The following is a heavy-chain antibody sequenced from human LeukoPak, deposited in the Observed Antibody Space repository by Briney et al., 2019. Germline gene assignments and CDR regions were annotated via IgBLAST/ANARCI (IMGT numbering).Heavy chain of an antibody. CDR3: ARDPRYYGSGSYTPGAFDI. J-gene: IGHJ3*02. CDR2: ISSSSNTI. CDR1: GFTFSTNS. V-gene: IGHV3-48*04. Sequence: GGSLRLSCAASGFTFSTNSMNWVRQAPGKGLEWVSYISSSSNTIYYADSVKGRFTISRDNAKNSLYLQMNSLRAEDTAVYYCARDPRYYGSGSYTPGAFDIWGQGTMVTVSS. D-gene: IGHD3-10*01.